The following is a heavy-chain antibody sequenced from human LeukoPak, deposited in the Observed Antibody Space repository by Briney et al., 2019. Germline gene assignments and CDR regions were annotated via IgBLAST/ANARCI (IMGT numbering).Heavy chain of an antibody. Sequence: QPGGSLRLSCAASGFTFSNYAMSWVRQAPGKGLEWVSTITGSGDSTYYADSVKGRFTLSREISNNSLYLQMNSLRGEDTAVYYCAKLYCSGSSCYSIDYWGQGTLVTVSS. CDR2: ITGSGDST. J-gene: IGHJ4*02. CDR3: AKLYCSGSSCYSIDY. CDR1: GFTFSNYA. V-gene: IGHV3-23*01. D-gene: IGHD2-15*01.